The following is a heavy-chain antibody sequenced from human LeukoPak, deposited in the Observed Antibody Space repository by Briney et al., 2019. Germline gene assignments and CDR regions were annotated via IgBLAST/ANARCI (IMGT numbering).Heavy chain of an antibody. CDR2: IWHDGSHK. V-gene: IGHV3-33*01. CDR3: AREISGSGSYPDF. D-gene: IGHD3-10*01. CDR1: GFNFDTYA. Sequence: PGGSPRLSCAASGFNFDTYAMHWVRQAPGRGLEWVALIWHDGSHKFYSNSVRGQFTISRDNSKNTVYLQMNNLRPDDTAVYYCAREISGSGSYPDFWGQGTLVTVSS. J-gene: IGHJ4*02.